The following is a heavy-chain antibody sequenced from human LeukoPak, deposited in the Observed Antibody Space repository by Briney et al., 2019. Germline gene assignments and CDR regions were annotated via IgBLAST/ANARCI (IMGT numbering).Heavy chain of an antibody. CDR3: ARHGVDVTTIPDYSYYYMDV. CDR1: GDSISSYY. Sequence: SETLSLSRAVSGDSISSYYWSWIRQPPGKGLEWIAYIHSSGSADYNPSLKSRVTISVDTSKNQVSLKLNSVTAADTAVYYCARHGVDVTTIPDYSYYYMDVWGKGTTVTVSS. V-gene: IGHV4-4*09. J-gene: IGHJ6*03. D-gene: IGHD3-3*01. CDR2: IHSSGSA.